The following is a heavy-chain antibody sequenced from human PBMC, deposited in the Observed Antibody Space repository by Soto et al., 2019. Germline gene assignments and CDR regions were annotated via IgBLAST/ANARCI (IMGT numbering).Heavy chain of an antibody. CDR3: ARDYVAGWYFVL. CDR1: GGSISSSSYY. Sequence: QLQLQESGPGLVKPSETLSLTCTVSGGSISSSSYYWGWIRQPPGKGLEWIGSIYYSGSTYYNPSLKSRVTISVDTSNNQSSLKLSSVTAAATAVYYCARDYVAGWYFVLWGRGTLVTVSS. D-gene: IGHD3-16*01. CDR2: IYYSGST. V-gene: IGHV4-39*02. J-gene: IGHJ2*01.